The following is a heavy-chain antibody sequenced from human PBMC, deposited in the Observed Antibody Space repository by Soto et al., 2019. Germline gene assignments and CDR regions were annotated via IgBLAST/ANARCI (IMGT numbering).Heavy chain of an antibody. V-gene: IGHV3-53*01. CDR1: GFTVSSNY. CDR3: ASSSYYYVGLVDY. Sequence: PGGFLRLSCAASGFTVSSNYMSWVRQAPGKGLEWVSVIYSGGSTYYADSVKGRFTISRDNSKNTLYLQMNSLRAEDTAVYYCASSSYYYVGLVDYWGQGTLVTVSS. J-gene: IGHJ4*02. D-gene: IGHD3-10*02. CDR2: IYSGGST.